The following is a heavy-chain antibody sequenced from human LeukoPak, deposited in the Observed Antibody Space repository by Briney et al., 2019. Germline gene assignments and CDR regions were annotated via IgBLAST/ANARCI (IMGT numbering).Heavy chain of an antibody. Sequence: ASVEVSCKASGYTFTSYDINWVRQATGQGLEWMGWMNPNSGNTGYAQKFQGRVTMTRNTSISTAYMELSSLRSEDTAVYYCARRSGVAVAGTGNYYYGMDVWGQGTTVTVSS. CDR2: MNPNSGNT. CDR3: ARRSGVAVAGTGNYYYGMDV. CDR1: GYTFTSYD. J-gene: IGHJ6*02. V-gene: IGHV1-8*01. D-gene: IGHD6-19*01.